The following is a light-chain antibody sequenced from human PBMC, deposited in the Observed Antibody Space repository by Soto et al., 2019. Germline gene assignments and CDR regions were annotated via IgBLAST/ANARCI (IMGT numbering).Light chain of an antibody. J-gene: IGLJ1*01. CDR3: SSYTSSSTSL. V-gene: IGLV2-14*01. CDR2: DVS. Sequence: QSVLTQPASVSGSPGQSITISCTGTSSDVGGYNYVSWYQQHPGKAPKLMIYDVSNRPPGVSNRFSGSKSGNTASLTISGLQAEDEADYYCSSYTSSSTSLFGTGTKVTVL. CDR1: SSDVGGYNY.